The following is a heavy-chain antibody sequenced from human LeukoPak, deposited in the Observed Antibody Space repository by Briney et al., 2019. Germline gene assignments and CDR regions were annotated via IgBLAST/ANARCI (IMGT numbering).Heavy chain of an antibody. CDR1: GGSFSGYY. J-gene: IGHJ4*02. V-gene: IGHV4-34*01. Sequence: PSETLSLTCAVYGGSFSGYYWSWIRQPPGKGLEWIGEINHSGSTNYNPSLKSRVTISVDTSKNQFSLKLSSVTAADTAVYYCARHTRDIVVVPAAIQGAYYFDYWGQGTLVTVSS. CDR2: INHSGST. D-gene: IGHD2-2*01. CDR3: ARHTRDIVVVPAAIQGAYYFDY.